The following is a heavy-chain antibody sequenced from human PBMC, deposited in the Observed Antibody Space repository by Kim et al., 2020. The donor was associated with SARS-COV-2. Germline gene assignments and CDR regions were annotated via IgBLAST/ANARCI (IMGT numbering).Heavy chain of an antibody. Sequence: SETLSLTCTVSGGSISSYYCSWIRQPPGKGLEWIGYIYYSGSTNYNPSLKSRVTISVDTSKNQFSLKLSSVTAADTAVYYCARDGPGNRHGMDVWGQGTMVTVS. CDR1: GGSISSYY. J-gene: IGHJ6*02. CDR3: ARDGPGNRHGMDV. D-gene: IGHD1-1*01. V-gene: IGHV4-59*13. CDR2: IYYSGST.